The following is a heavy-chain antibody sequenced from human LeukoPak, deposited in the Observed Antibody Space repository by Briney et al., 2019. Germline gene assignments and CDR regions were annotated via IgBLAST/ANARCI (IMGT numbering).Heavy chain of an antibody. V-gene: IGHV3-33*01. CDR2: IWYDGSKS. D-gene: IGHD2/OR15-2a*01. Sequence: PGGPLRLSCAASGFTFSHYGMHWVRQAPGKGLEWVALIWYDGSKSDYSESVKGRFTISRDNSKNTLSLQMNSLRGDDTAVYYCARDGINSSFWHFFESWGQGTLVTVSS. CDR1: GFTFSHYG. CDR3: ARDGINSSFWHFFES. J-gene: IGHJ4*02.